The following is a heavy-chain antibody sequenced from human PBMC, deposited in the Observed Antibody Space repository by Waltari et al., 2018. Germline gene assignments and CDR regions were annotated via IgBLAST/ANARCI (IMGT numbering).Heavy chain of an antibody. CDR3: VRDAFGNTIGGVFDY. CDR1: GFMFEDSA. V-gene: IGHV3-9*01. CDR2: ISWNSNNI. J-gene: IGHJ4*02. Sequence: EVQLVESGGGLVQPGKSLRLSCVASGFMFEDSAMHWVRQVPGKGLEWLPGISWNSNNIVYADSVKGRFTISRDNAENSLYLLMNNLRAEDTALYYCVRDAFGNTIGGVFDYWGQGTLLTVSS. D-gene: IGHD3-3*01.